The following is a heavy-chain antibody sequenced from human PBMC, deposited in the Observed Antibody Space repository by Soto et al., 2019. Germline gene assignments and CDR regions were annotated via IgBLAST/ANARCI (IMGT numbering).Heavy chain of an antibody. Sequence: QVPLVESGGGVVQPGRSLRLSCAASGFTFSTYAMHWVRQAPGKGLEWVAVLSYDGSNKYYADSVKGRFTISRDNSKNTLYLQMNSLRAEDTAVYYCARVVPAAMYYYYGMDVWGQGTTVTVSS. J-gene: IGHJ6*02. V-gene: IGHV3-30*03. CDR2: LSYDGSNK. D-gene: IGHD2-2*01. CDR1: GFTFSTYA. CDR3: ARVVPAAMYYYYGMDV.